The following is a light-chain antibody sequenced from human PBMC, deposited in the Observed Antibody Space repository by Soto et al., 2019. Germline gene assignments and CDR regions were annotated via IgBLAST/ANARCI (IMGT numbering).Light chain of an antibody. V-gene: IGLV2-14*01. Sequence: QSVLTQPASVSGSPGQSITISCTGTSSDVGGYNYVSWYQQHPGKAPKLMIYDVSNRPSGVSNRFSGSKSGNTASLTISGLQAEDEADYYCSSYTRSSTFLWVFGTGTKVTVL. CDR1: SSDVGGYNY. J-gene: IGLJ1*01. CDR3: SSYTRSSTFLWV. CDR2: DVS.